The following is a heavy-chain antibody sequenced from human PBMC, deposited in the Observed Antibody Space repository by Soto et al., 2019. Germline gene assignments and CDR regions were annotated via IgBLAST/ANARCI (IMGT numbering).Heavy chain of an antibody. V-gene: IGHV4-30-4*01. CDR3: ARALYSSFPRYYYYGMDV. CDR1: GGSISSGDYY. Sequence: QVQLQESGPGLVKPSQTLSLTCTVSGGSISSGDYYWSWIRQPPGKGLEWIGCIYYSGSTYYNPSLKSRVTISVDTSKNQFSLKLSSVTAADTAVYYCARALYSSFPRYYYYGMDVWGQGTTVTVSS. D-gene: IGHD4-4*01. CDR2: IYYSGST. J-gene: IGHJ6*02.